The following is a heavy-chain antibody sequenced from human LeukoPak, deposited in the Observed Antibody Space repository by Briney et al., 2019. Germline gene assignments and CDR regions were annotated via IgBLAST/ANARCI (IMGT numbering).Heavy chain of an antibody. CDR3: ARARGRTAFDI. CDR1: GVTFSSYA. CDR2: IIPIFGTA. V-gene: IGHV1-69*05. D-gene: IGHD2-2*01. Sequence: ASVNVSSTASGVTFSSYAISWGRQAPGQGLEWMGGIIPIFGTANYAQKFQGRVTITTDESTSTAYMELSSLRSEDTAVYYCARARGRTAFDIWGQGTMVTVSS. J-gene: IGHJ3*02.